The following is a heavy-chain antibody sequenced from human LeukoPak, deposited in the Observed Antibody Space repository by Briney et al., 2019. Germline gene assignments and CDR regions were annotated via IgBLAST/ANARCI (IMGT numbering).Heavy chain of an antibody. J-gene: IGHJ4*02. CDR2: IYTSGST. CDR1: GDSISSGSYY. V-gene: IGHV4-61*02. Sequence: SETLSLTCTVSGDSISSGSYYWSWIRQPAGKGLEWIGRIYTSGSTNYNPSLKSRVTISVDTSKNQFSLKLSSVTAADTAMYYCARGRVEMATIDFDYWGQGTLVTVSS. D-gene: IGHD5-24*01. CDR3: ARGRVEMATIDFDY.